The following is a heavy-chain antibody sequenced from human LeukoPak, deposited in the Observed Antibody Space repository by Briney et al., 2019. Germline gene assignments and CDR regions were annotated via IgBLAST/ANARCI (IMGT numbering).Heavy chain of an antibody. CDR1: GGSISSGGYY. V-gene: IGHV4-61*08. D-gene: IGHD1-26*01. CDR2: IYYSGST. CDR3: ASGNDGSTYYYGMDV. J-gene: IGHJ6*02. Sequence: SETLSLTCTVSGGSISSGGYYWSWIRQHPGKGLEWIGYIYYSGSTNYNPSLKSRVTISVDTSKNQFSLKLSSVTAADTAVYYCASGNDGSTYYYGMDVWGQGTTVTVSS.